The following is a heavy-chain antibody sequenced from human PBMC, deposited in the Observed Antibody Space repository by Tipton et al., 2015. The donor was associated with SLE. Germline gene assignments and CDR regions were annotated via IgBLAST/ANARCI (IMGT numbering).Heavy chain of an antibody. V-gene: IGHV1-2*02. Sequence: QSGPEVKKLGASARVSCEPSGYTFTGYYIYWVRQAPGQSLEWMGWLRYNTGGTTYAQKFQGRVTMTRDTSISTAYMELSSLRSDDTAVYYCTGGPTDGSYGFHAWGQGTTVTVSS. CDR3: TGGPTDGSYGFHA. CDR1: GYTFTGYY. J-gene: IGHJ6*02. CDR2: LRYNTGGT.